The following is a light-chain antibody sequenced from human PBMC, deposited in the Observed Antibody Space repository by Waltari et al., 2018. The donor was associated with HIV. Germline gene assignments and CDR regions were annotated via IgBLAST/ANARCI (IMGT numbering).Light chain of an antibody. J-gene: IGLJ1*01. CDR2: EDS. CDR3: YSTDSSGNLYV. V-gene: IGLV3-10*01. Sequence: SYELTQSPSLSVSPGQTARITCSGDALTKKYSYWYQQKSGQAPVLVIYEDSKRPSGIPERFSGSSSGTMATLTISGAQVEDEADYYCYSTDSSGNLYVFGTGTKVTVL. CDR1: ALTKKY.